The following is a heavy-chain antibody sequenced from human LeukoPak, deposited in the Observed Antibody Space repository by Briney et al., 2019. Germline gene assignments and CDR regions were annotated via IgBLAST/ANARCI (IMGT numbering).Heavy chain of an antibody. V-gene: IGHV3-23*01. D-gene: IGHD3-10*01. CDR3: AKSYGSESYSKYFFDY. CDR1: GFTFRNFA. CDR2: ISGSGDST. J-gene: IGHJ4*02. Sequence: PGGSLRLSCAASGFTFRNFAMSWVRQAPGKGLEWVSTISGSGDSTFYADSVKGRSTIARANSKNTLYLQMSSLRVEDTAVYYCAKSYGSESYSKYFFDYWGQGTLVTVSS.